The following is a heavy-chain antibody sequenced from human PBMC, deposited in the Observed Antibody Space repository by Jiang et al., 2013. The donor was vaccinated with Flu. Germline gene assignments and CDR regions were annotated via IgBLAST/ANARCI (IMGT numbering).Heavy chain of an antibody. D-gene: IGHD3-10*01. Sequence: LLKPSETLSLTCTVSGGSISSSSYYWGWIRQPPGKGLEWIGSIFYTGSNYNNPSLKNRVTTSIDTSKNQFSLKLSSVTAADTAVYYCARIPLYGSGSYITYYFDYWGQGTLVTVSS. J-gene: IGHJ4*02. CDR2: IFYTGSN. CDR1: GGSISSSSYY. V-gene: IGHV4-39*01. CDR3: ARIPLYGSGSYITYYFDY.